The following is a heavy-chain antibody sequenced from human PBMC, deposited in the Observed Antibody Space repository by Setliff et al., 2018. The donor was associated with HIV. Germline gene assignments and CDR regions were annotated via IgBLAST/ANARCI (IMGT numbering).Heavy chain of an antibody. V-gene: IGHV1-18*01. D-gene: IGHD3-16*01. J-gene: IGHJ6*03. CDR2: ISGDNGNT. CDR3: ARCGAGEWHLYMDV. CDR1: GYTFTNNG. Sequence: ASVKVSCKASGYTFTNNGINWVRQAPGQGLEWMGWISGDNGNTKYAQKLQGRVTMTTDTSTSTAYMELRNLRSDDTAVYYCARCGAGEWHLYMDVRGKGTTVTVSS.